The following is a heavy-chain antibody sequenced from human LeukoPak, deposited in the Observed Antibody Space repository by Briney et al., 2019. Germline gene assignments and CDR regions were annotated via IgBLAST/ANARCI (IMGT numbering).Heavy chain of an antibody. CDR2: TWYEGSNK. CDR3: ARGRVVAGTGFYFDY. Sequence: PGGSLRLSCAASGFSFSSYGMHWVRQAPGKGLEWVAVTWYEGSNKYYVDSVQGRFTISRDNSRNTLYLQMNSLRAEDTAVYYCARGRVVAGTGFYFDYWGQGTLVTVSS. V-gene: IGHV3-33*01. CDR1: GFSFSSYG. J-gene: IGHJ4*02. D-gene: IGHD6-19*01.